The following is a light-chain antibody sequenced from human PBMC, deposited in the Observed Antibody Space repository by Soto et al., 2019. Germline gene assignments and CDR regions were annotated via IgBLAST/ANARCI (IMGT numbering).Light chain of an antibody. CDR3: HQYGTPPQT. V-gene: IGKV3-20*01. CDR2: EAS. J-gene: IGKJ1*01. Sequence: EIVLTQSPGTLSLSEGERATLSCRASQTVSSGYVAWYQQKPGRTPKLLVYEASSRAAGTPDRFSGSGSGRDYTLTISRLEPEDFAVYYCHQYGTPPQTFGQGTKVDIK. CDR1: QTVSSGY.